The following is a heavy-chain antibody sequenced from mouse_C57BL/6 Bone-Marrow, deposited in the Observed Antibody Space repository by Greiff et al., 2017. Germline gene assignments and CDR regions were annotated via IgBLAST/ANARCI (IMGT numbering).Heavy chain of an antibody. Sequence: EVQLQQSGPELVKPGASVKISCKASGYTFTDYYLNWVKQSHGKSLEWIGDINPNNGGTSYNQKFKGKATLTVDKSSSTAYMELRRLTSEDSAVYYCAVVVDCWGKGTTLTVAS. CDR3: AVVVDC. CDR1: GYTFTDYY. V-gene: IGHV1-26*01. D-gene: IGHD1-1*01. CDR2: INPNNGGT. J-gene: IGHJ2*01.